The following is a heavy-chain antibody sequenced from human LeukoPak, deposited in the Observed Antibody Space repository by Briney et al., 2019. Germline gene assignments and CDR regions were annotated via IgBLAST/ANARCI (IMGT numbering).Heavy chain of an antibody. D-gene: IGHD6-13*01. V-gene: IGHV4-59*01. CDR3: ARVGGAAWNAFDI. CDR1: GGSISSYY. CDR2: IYYSGST. J-gene: IGHJ3*02. Sequence: SETLSLTCTVSGGSISSYYWSWIRQPPGKGLEWIGYIYYSGSTNYNPSLKSRVTISVDTSKNQFSLKLSSVTAADTAVYYCARVGGAAWNAFDIWGQGTMVTVSS.